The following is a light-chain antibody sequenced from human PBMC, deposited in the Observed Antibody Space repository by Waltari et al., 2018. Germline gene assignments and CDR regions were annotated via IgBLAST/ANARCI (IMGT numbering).Light chain of an antibody. J-gene: IGKJ1*01. CDR2: WAS. CDR3: QKYYRSRK. Sequence: DIVMPQSPDPLAVSLGERATISCRSSQSVLYNSNDKNYLAWYQQKPGQLPRLLIYWASTRESGVPYRFSGSGSETDFTLTISDLQAKDVAVYDCQKYYRSRKFGQGTKVEIK. CDR1: QSVLYNSNDKNY. V-gene: IGKV4-1*01.